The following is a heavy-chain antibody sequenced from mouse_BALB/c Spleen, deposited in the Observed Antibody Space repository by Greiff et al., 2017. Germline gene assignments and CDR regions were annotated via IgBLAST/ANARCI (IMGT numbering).Heavy chain of an antibody. Sequence: VQLQQSGPGLVKPSQSLSLTCTVTGYSITSDYAWNWIRQFPGNKLEWMGYISYSGSTSYNPSLKSRISITRDTSKNQFFLQLNSVTTEDTATYYCAPMITTYFDYWGQGTTRTVSS. J-gene: IGHJ2*01. CDR3: APMITTYFDY. CDR1: GYSITSDYA. D-gene: IGHD2-4*01. CDR2: ISYSGST. V-gene: IGHV3-2*02.